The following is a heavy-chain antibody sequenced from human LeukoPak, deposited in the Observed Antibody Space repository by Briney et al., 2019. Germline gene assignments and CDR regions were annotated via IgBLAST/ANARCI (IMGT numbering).Heavy chain of an antibody. J-gene: IGHJ3*02. CDR3: ARTRGNAFDI. CDR1: GLTFSSDW. D-gene: IGHD3-16*01. CDR2: INTDGDST. Sequence: GGSLRLSCVGSGLTFSSDWMHWVRQAPGKGPVWVSRINTDGDSTVYADSVKGRFTISKDNAKNTLYLQMSSLRLEDTATYYCARTRGNAFDIWGQGTMVTVSS. V-gene: IGHV3-74*01.